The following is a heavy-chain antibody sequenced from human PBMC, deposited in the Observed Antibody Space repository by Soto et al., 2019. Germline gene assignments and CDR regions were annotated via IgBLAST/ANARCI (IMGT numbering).Heavy chain of an antibody. Sequence: SETLSLTCTVSGGSISSSNSYWGWIRQPPGKGLEWIGSIYYSGSTYYNPSLKSRVSISVDTSKNQFSLNLSSVTAADTAVYYCARRGFMGATTIDYWGQVTLVTVS. CDR2: IYYSGST. J-gene: IGHJ4*02. CDR3: ARRGFMGATTIDY. V-gene: IGHV4-39*01. D-gene: IGHD1-26*01. CDR1: GGSISSSNSY.